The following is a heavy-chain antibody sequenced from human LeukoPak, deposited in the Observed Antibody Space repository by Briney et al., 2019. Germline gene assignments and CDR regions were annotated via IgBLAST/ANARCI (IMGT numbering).Heavy chain of an antibody. CDR3: AKDVVSSSWPGFDY. D-gene: IGHD6-13*01. V-gene: IGHV3-23*01. CDR2: ISGSGGST. CDR1: GFTFSSYA. Sequence: PGGSLRLSXAASGFTFSSYAMSWVRQAPGKGLEWVSAISGSGGSTYYADSVKGRFTISRDNSKNTLYLQMNSLRAEDTAVYYGAKDVVSSSWPGFDYWGQGTLVTVSS. J-gene: IGHJ4*02.